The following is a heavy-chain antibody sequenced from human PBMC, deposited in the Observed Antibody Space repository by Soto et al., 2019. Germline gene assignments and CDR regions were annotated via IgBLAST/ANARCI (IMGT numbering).Heavy chain of an antibody. CDR3: ARQGSSSWYSAYYYYGMDV. J-gene: IGHJ6*02. V-gene: IGHV1-69*13. CDR2: IIPIFGTA. D-gene: IGHD6-13*01. CDR1: GGTFSSYA. Sequence: ASVKVSCKASGGTFSSYAISWVRQAPGQGLEWMGGIIPIFGTANYAQKFQGRVTITADESTSTAYMELSSLRSEDTAVYYCARQGSSSWYSAYYYYGMDVWGQGTTVTV.